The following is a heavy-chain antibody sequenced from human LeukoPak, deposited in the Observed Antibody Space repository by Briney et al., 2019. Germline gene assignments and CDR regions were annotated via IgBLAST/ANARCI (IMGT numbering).Heavy chain of an antibody. D-gene: IGHD2-15*01. CDR1: GYTFTGYY. CDR2: INPNSGGT. J-gene: IGHJ4*02. V-gene: IGHV1-2*06. Sequence: ASVKVSCKASGYTFTGYYMHWVRQAPGQGLEWMGRINPNSGGTNYAQKFQGRVTMTRDTSISTAYMELSRLRSDDTAVYYCARESKDIVVVVAATELLTDYWGQGTLVTVSS. CDR3: ARESKDIVVVVAATELLTDY.